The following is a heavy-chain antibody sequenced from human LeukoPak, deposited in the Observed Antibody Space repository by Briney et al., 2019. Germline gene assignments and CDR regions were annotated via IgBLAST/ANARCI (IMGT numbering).Heavy chain of an antibody. V-gene: IGHV4-31*03. CDR2: IHYSGST. Sequence: SETLSLTCTVSGGSISGGGYYWSWIRQYPGKGLEWIGYIHYSGSTYYNPSLKSRVTISVDTSKNQFSLKLSSVTAADTAVYCCARALGSSWYWVDPWGQGTLVTVSS. D-gene: IGHD6-13*01. CDR1: GGSISGGGYY. CDR3: ARALGSSWYWVDP. J-gene: IGHJ5*02.